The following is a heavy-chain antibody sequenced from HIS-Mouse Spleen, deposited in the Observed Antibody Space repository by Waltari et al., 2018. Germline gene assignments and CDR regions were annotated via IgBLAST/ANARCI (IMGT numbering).Heavy chain of an antibody. CDR3: ARAPHDADYGVVFDY. CDR1: GFTFSSYA. CDR2: ISYEGGNK. D-gene: IGHD4-17*01. J-gene: IGHJ4*02. Sequence: QVQLVESGGGVVQPGRSLRLSCAASGFTFSSYARHWVRQAPGKGLEGGGVISYEGGNKYYADSVKGRFTISRDNSKNTLYLQMNSLRAEDTAVYYCARAPHDADYGVVFDYWGQGTLVTVSS. V-gene: IGHV3-30*04.